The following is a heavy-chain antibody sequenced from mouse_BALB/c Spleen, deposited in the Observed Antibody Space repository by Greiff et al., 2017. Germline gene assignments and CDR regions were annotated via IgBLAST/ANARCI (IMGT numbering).Heavy chain of an antibody. CDR1: GYSITSGYY. CDR3: ARGRFAY. CDR2: ISYDGSN. J-gene: IGHJ3*01. Sequence: EVQLQQSGPGLVKPSQSLSLTCSVTGYSITSGYYWNWIRQFPGNKLEWMGYISYDGSNNYNPSLKNRISITRDTSKNQFFLKLNSVTTEDTATYYWARGRFAYRGQGTLVTVSA. V-gene: IGHV3-6*02.